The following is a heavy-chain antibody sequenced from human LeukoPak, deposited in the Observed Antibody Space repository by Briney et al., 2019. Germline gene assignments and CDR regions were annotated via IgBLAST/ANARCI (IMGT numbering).Heavy chain of an antibody. Sequence: GGSLRLSCAASGFTFNNYAMSWVRQAPGKGLEWVSLISGLSGGTYYADSVKGRFTISRDNSKNTLYLQMNSLRAEDTAVYYCARELSIMITFGGVIGTRNWFDPWGQGTLVTVSS. CDR3: ARELSIMITFGGVIGTRNWFDP. V-gene: IGHV3-23*01. J-gene: IGHJ5*02. D-gene: IGHD3-16*02. CDR1: GFTFNNYA. CDR2: ISGLSGGT.